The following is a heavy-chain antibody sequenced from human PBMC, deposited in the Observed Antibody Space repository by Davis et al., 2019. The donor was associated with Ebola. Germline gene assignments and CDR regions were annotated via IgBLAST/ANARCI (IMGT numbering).Heavy chain of an antibody. D-gene: IGHD3/OR15-3a*01. J-gene: IGHJ4*02. CDR1: GASISNYF. V-gene: IGHV4-59*01. Sequence: MPSETLSLTCTVPGASISNYFWTWIRQSPGKGLEYLGYVDYSGTTSYRPSLQNRVSISIDTSKSEFSLRLTSVTAADSAIYYCARAGEATDSWDVFDAWGQGALVAVSS. CDR3: ARAGEATDSWDVFDA. CDR2: VDYSGTT.